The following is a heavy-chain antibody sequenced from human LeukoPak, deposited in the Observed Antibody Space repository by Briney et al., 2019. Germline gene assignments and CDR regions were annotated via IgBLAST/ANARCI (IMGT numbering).Heavy chain of an antibody. Sequence: PSGGSLRLSCAASGFTLSDYDIHWVRQPIGKGLDWVSGLGSAGDKYHAGSERGRFTISREDAENSVYLQMNGLRPEDTAIYYCARAKRETSTRPWTSGMDVWGQGTRVTVSS. J-gene: IGHJ6*02. CDR2: LGSAGDK. CDR1: GFTLSDYD. D-gene: IGHD3/OR15-3a*01. CDR3: ARAKRETSTRPWTSGMDV. V-gene: IGHV3-13*01.